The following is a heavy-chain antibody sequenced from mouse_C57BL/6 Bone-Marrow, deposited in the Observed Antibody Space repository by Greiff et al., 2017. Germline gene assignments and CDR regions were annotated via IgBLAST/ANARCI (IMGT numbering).Heavy chain of an antibody. J-gene: IGHJ1*03. D-gene: IGHD1-1*02. V-gene: IGHV14-4*01. CDR3: TTVADWYFDV. CDR1: GFNIKDDY. Sequence: EVQLQQSGAELVRPGASVKLSCTASGFNIKDDYMHWVKQRPEQGLEWIGWIDPENGDTEYASKFQGKATITADTSSNTAYLQLSSLTSEDTAVYYCTTVADWYFDVWCTGTTVTVSS. CDR2: IDPENGDT.